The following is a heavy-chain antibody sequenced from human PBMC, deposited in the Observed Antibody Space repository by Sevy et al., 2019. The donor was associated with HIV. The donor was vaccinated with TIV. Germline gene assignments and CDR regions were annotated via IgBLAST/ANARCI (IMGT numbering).Heavy chain of an antibody. CDR1: GFTFSSYT. D-gene: IGHD3-10*01. CDR3: VRRGVDAFNVYFDL. CDR2: ISTGSDHI. J-gene: IGHJ4*02. Sequence: GGSLRLSCAVSGFTFSSYTMNWVRQAPGKGLEWLSYISTGSDHIYYADSAKGRFTISRDDAQNSVFLDMKSLRDQDTALYYCVRRGVDAFNVYFDLWGQGTLVTVSS. V-gene: IGHV3-21*05.